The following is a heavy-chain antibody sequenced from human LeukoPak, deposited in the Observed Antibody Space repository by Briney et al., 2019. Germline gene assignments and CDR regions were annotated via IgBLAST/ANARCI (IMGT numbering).Heavy chain of an antibody. D-gene: IGHD2-15*01. CDR2: IYTSGST. Sequence: PSETLSLTCTVSGGSISSYYWSWIRQPPGKGLEWIGYIYTSGSTNYNPSLKSRVTISVDTSKNQFSLKLSSVTAADTAVYYCARSGGGVGFGNYMDVWGKGTTVTVSS. CDR1: GGSISSYY. CDR3: ARSGGGVGFGNYMDV. J-gene: IGHJ6*03. V-gene: IGHV4-4*09.